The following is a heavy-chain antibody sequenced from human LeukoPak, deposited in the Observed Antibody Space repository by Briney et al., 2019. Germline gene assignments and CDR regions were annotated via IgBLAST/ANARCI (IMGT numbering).Heavy chain of an antibody. CDR1: GGSISSGGYY. CDR2: ISGSGGST. D-gene: IGHD3-3*01. CDR3: AKEAIFGVVPVFDY. J-gene: IGHJ4*02. Sequence: LSLTCTVSGGSISSGGYYWSWVRQAPGKGLEWVSAISGSGGSTYYADSVKGRFTISRDNSKNTLYLQMNSLRAEDTAVYYCAKEAIFGVVPVFDYWGQGTLVTVSS. V-gene: IGHV3-23*01.